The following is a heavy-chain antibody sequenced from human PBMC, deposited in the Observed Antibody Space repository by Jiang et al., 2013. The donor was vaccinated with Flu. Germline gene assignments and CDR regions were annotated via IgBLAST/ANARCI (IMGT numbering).Heavy chain of an antibody. D-gene: IGHD6-6*01. CDR1: GGSISSYY. CDR3: ARSIAARPQALALDY. J-gene: IGHJ4*02. V-gene: IGHV4-59*01. CDR2: IYYSGST. Sequence: PGLVKPSETLSLTCTVSGGSISSYYWSWIRQPPGKGLEWIGYIYYSGSTNYNPSLKSRVTISVDTSKNQFSLKLSSVTAADTAVYYCARSIAARPQALALDYWGQGTLVTVSS.